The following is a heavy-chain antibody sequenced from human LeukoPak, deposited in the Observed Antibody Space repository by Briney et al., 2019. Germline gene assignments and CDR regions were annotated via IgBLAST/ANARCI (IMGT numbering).Heavy chain of an antibody. Sequence: GGSLRLSCATSGFIFDDYTMHWVRQAPGKGLEWVSLISWDGSTTYYADSVKGRFTISRDNTNNSLYLHLTSLRNDDTALYYCAKDKRRIAATGSWGFDHWGQGTLVTVSS. CDR3: AKDKRRIAATGSWGFDH. CDR1: GFIFDDYT. V-gene: IGHV3-43*01. J-gene: IGHJ4*02. CDR2: ISWDGSTT. D-gene: IGHD6-13*01.